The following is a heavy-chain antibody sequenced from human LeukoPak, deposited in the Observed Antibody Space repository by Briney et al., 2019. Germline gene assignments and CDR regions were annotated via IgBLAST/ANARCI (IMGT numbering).Heavy chain of an antibody. CDR3: LAVVGGTFDGFDF. D-gene: IGHD1-26*01. J-gene: IGHJ3*01. Sequence: GGSLRLSCAASGFTFSNYWIHWVRQPPGKGLMWLSRTTTDGSRTTYVDSVQGRFTVSRDNAKNTLYLQMNSLRAEDTAVYYCLAVVGGTFDGFDFWGQGTMVTVSS. CDR1: GFTFSNYW. CDR2: TTTDGSRT. V-gene: IGHV3-74*01.